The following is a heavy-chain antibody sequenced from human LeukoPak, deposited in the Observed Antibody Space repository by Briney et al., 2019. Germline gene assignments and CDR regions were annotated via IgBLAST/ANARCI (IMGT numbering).Heavy chain of an antibody. CDR1: GFTFSSYG. CDR3: AKDLTGGGEFDP. J-gene: IGHJ5*02. V-gene: IGHV3-30*18. D-gene: IGHD3-16*01. CDR2: ISYGGSNK. Sequence: GRSLRLSCAASGFTFSSYGMHWVRQAPGKGLEWVAVISYGGSNKYYADSVKGRFTISRDNSKNTLYLQMNSLRAEDTAVYYCAKDLTGGGEFDPWGQGTLVTVSS.